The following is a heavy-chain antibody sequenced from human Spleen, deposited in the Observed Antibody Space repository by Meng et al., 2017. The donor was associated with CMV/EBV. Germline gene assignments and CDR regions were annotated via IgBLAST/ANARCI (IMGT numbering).Heavy chain of an antibody. V-gene: IGHV3-15*01. CDR2: IKSKTDGGTT. Sequence: EVQLVESGGGLVKPGGSLRRSCAASGCTFRIAWMSWVRQAPGKGLEWVGRIKSKTDGGTTDYAAPVKGRFTISRDDSKNTLYLQMNSLKTEDTAVYYCTTVFLSPYYYGSGSYGYWGQGTLVTVS. J-gene: IGHJ4*02. CDR3: TTVFLSPYYYGSGSYGY. D-gene: IGHD3-10*01. CDR1: GCTFRIAW.